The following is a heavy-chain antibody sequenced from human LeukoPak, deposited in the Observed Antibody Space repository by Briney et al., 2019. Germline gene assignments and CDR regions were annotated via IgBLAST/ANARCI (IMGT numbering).Heavy chain of an antibody. CDR2: ISPGSNYK. V-gene: IGHV3-21*01. D-gene: IGHD2-15*01. CDR1: GFSFSGYT. CDR3: ARDLTYCSGGTCHPSPIDY. Sequence: PGGSLRLSCAASGFSFSGYTINWVRQAPGKGLEWVSSISPGSNYKHYANSVKGRFTISRDNAKNTLYLQMNSLGAEDTAVYYCARDLTYCSGGTCHPSPIDYWGQGTLVTVSS. J-gene: IGHJ4*02.